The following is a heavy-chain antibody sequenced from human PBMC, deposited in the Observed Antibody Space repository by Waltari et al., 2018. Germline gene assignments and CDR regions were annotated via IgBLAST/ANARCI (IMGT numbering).Heavy chain of an antibody. Sequence: QVQLQESGPGLVKPSQTLSLTCTVSGGSISSGDYYWSWIRQPPGKGLEWIGYIYSGGSTYYNPPLKSRVTISVDTSKNQCSLKLSSVTAADTAVYYCARGDYDTPTFDYWGQGTLVTVSS. CDR3: ARGDYDTPTFDY. V-gene: IGHV4-30-4*08. D-gene: IGHD5-12*01. CDR1: GGSISSGDYY. J-gene: IGHJ4*02. CDR2: IYSGGST.